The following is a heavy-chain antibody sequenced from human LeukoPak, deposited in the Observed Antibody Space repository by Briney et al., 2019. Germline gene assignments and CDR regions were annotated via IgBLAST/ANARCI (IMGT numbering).Heavy chain of an antibody. V-gene: IGHV3-13*01. CDR2: IGTAGDT. J-gene: IGHJ4*02. Sequence: GGSLRLSCAASGFTFSSYDMHWVRQATGKGLEWVSAIGTAGDTYYPGSVKGRFTISRENAKNSLYLQMNSLRAGDTAVYYCARGGGWPPSSDYWGQGTLVTVSS. CDR1: GFTFSSYD. CDR3: ARGGGWPPSSDY. D-gene: IGHD6-19*01.